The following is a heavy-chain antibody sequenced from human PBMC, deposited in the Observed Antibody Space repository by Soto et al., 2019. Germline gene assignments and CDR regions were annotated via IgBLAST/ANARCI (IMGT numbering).Heavy chain of an antibody. CDR3: AKWSGYGDP. J-gene: IGHJ5*02. V-gene: IGHV3-23*01. CDR1: GFSFSTYS. Sequence: EVQLLESGGGLVQPGGSLRLSCAASGFSFSTYSMAWVRQAPGKGPEWVSGLSHGGADTFYADSVKGRFTLSVDISQNTVYLQMNSLRPEDTAVYYCAKWSGYGDPWGQGSLVTVSS. D-gene: IGHD5-12*01. CDR2: LSHGGADT.